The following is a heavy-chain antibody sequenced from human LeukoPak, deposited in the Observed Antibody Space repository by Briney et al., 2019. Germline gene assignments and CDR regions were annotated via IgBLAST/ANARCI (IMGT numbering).Heavy chain of an antibody. CDR2: IKQDGSEK. V-gene: IGHV3-7*01. CDR3: ARIRYYYYYMDV. J-gene: IGHJ6*03. D-gene: IGHD3-3*02. Sequence: GGSLRLSCAASGFTFSSYWMSWVRQAPGKGREWVANIKQDGSEKYYVDSVKGRFTISIDNAKNSLYLQMNSLRAEDTAVYYCARIRYYYYYMDVWGKGTTVTVSS. CDR1: GFTFSSYW.